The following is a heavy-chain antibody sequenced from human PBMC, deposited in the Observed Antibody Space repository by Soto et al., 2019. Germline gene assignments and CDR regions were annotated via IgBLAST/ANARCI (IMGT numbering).Heavy chain of an antibody. Sequence: ASVKVSCKTSGYTFRSFGVSWVRQAPGQGLGWMGWISGYNGKTQYAQTLQGRVTMTADTSTSTVYMEVRGLRYDDTAVYFCARDKMTDDYGLGTYDYWGQGTTVTVSS. V-gene: IGHV1-18*04. CDR3: ARDKMTDDYGLGTYDY. J-gene: IGHJ4*02. CDR1: GYTFRSFG. CDR2: ISGYNGKT. D-gene: IGHD3-10*01.